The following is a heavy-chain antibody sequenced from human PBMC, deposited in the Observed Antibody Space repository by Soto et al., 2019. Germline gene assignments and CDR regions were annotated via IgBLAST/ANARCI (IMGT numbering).Heavy chain of an antibody. D-gene: IGHD1-7*01. J-gene: IGHJ6*02. Sequence: PSQTLSLTCAISGDSVSSNSAAWNWIRQSPSRGLEWLGRTYYRSKWYNDYAVSVKSRITINPDTSKNQFSLQLNSVTPEDTAVYYCAREKLYLPPIYNYYVMEVWDQGTTVTVS. CDR3: AREKLYLPPIYNYYVMEV. CDR1: GDSVSSNSAA. CDR2: TYYRSKWYN. V-gene: IGHV6-1*01.